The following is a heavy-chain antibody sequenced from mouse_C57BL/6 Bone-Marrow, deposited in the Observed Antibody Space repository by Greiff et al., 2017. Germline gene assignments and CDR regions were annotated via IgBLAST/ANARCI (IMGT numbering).Heavy chain of an antibody. CDR1: GYTFTDHT. Sequence: VKLVESDAELVKPGASVKISCKVSGYTFTDHTIHWMKQRPEQGLEWIGYIYPRDGSTKYNEKFKGKATLTADKSSSTAYMQLNSLTSEDSAVYFCARVAGESNYVPMDYWGQGTSVTVSS. CDR2: IYPRDGST. D-gene: IGHD2-5*01. CDR3: ARVAGESNYVPMDY. J-gene: IGHJ4*01. V-gene: IGHV1-78*01.